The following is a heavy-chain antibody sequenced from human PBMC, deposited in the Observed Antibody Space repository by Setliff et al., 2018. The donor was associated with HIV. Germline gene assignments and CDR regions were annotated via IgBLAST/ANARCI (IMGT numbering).Heavy chain of an antibody. D-gene: IGHD3-10*01. CDR3: ARVTIPWGFNYYYMDV. J-gene: IGHJ6*03. CDR2: FYYGGST. CDR1: GDSIGTYY. V-gene: IGHV4-59*12. Sequence: SETLSLTCSVSGDSIGTYYWNWIRQTPGKRLEWIGFFYYGGSTDYNPALKNRVAISVDMSKNQFSLKLSSVTAADTAVYYCARVTIPWGFNYYYMDVWGKGTTVTVSS.